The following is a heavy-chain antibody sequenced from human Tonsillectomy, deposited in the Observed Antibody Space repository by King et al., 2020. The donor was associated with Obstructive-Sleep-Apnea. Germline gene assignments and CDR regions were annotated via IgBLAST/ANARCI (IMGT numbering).Heavy chain of an antibody. CDR1: GYSFTSYW. J-gene: IGHJ6*02. Sequence: QLVQSGAEVKKPGESLKISCKGSGYSFTSYWIGWVRQMPGKGLEWMGIIYPGDSDTRYSPSFQGQVTSSAAKSISTAYLQWSSLQASDTAMYYCARRSNSNYYYYGMDVWGQGTTVTVSS. CDR3: ARRSNSNYYYYGMDV. CDR2: IYPGDSDT. D-gene: IGHD4-11*01. V-gene: IGHV5-51*01.